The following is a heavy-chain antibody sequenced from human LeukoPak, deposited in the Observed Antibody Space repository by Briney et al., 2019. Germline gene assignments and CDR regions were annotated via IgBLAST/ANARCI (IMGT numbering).Heavy chain of an antibody. D-gene: IGHD4-23*01. J-gene: IGHJ4*02. CDR3: ARDLNYGGTFDY. CDR1: GFTFSSYA. V-gene: IGHV3-23*01. CDR2: ISRSGDST. Sequence: PGGSLRLSCAASGFTFSSYAMSWVRQAPGKGLEWVSAISRSGDSTYYADSVKGRFSISRDNAKNSLYLQMNSPRDEDTAVYYCARDLNYGGTFDYWGQGTLVTVSS.